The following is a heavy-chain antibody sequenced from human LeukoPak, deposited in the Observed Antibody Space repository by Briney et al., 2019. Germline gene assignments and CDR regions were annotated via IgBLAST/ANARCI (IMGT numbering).Heavy chain of an antibody. D-gene: IGHD6-6*01. CDR1: GGSISSGGYY. CDR2: IYYSGST. Sequence: SETLSLTCTVSGGSISSGGYYWSWIRQHPGKGLEWIGYIYYSGSTYYNPSLKSRVTISVDTSKNQFSLKLSSVTAADTAVYHCARGQAARSSVINWFDPWGQGTLVTVSS. J-gene: IGHJ5*02. CDR3: ARGQAARSSVINWFDP. V-gene: IGHV4-31*03.